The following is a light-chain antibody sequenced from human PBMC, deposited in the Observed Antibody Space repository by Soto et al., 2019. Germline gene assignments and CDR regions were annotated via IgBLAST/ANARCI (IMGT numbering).Light chain of an antibody. CDR3: SSYTSSSTWL. J-gene: IGLJ3*02. V-gene: IGLV2-14*03. CDR2: EVS. Sequence: QYDLTQPASVSGSPGQSITISCTGTSSDVGAYNYVSWYQQHPGKAPKLMIYEVSNRPSGVSNRFSGSKSANTASLTISGLQAGDEADYYCSSYTSSSTWLFGGGTKVTVL. CDR1: SSDVGAYNY.